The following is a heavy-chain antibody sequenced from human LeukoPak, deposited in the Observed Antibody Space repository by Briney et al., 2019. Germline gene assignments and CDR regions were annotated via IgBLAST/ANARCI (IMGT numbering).Heavy chain of an antibody. V-gene: IGHV4-34*01. D-gene: IGHD1-7*01. J-gene: IGHJ4*02. CDR2: INHSGST. Sequence: PSETLSLTCAVYGGSFSGYYWSWIRQPPGKGLEWIGEINHSGSTNYNPSLKSRVTISVDTSKNQFSLKLSSVTAADTAVYYCARAGDRGNWNYDPLDYWGQGTLVTVSS. CDR1: GGSFSGYY. CDR3: ARAGDRGNWNYDPLDY.